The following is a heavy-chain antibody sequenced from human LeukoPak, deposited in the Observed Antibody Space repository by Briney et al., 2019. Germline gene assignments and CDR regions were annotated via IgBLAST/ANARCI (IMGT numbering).Heavy chain of an antibody. J-gene: IGHJ4*02. D-gene: IGHD6-19*01. CDR3: ARVGGGAVAHHDY. Sequence: SETLSLTCTVSGGPISSYYWSWIRQPPGKGLEWIGYIYYSGSTNYNPSLKSRVTISVDTSKNQFSLKLSSVTAADTAVYYCARVGGGAVAHHDYWGQGTLVTVSS. V-gene: IGHV4-59*01. CDR2: IYYSGST. CDR1: GGPISSYY.